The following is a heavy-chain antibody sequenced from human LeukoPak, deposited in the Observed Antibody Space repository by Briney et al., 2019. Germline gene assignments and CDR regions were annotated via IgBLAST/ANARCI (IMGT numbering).Heavy chain of an antibody. CDR1: GGSISSGTYY. V-gene: IGHV4-31*03. CDR2: IYYSGTT. Sequence: PSETLSLTCTVSGGSISSGTYYWSWIRQHPGKGLEWIGYIYYSGTTDYTSSLRSRVTISRDTSKNQFSLKLSSVTAADTAVYYCASGSSLWGQGTLVIVSS. CDR3: ASGSSL. D-gene: IGHD3-10*01. J-gene: IGHJ4*02.